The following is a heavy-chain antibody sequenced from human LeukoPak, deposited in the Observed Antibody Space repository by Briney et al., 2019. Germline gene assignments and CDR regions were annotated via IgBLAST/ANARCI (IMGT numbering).Heavy chain of an antibody. D-gene: IGHD3-16*01. CDR3: AIGGQYYYGMDV. Sequence: SETLSLTCTVSGGSISSYYWSWIRQPPGKGLEWIGYIYYSGSTNYNPSLKSRVTISVDTSKNQFSLKLSSVTAADTAVYYCAIGGQYYYGMDVWGQGTTVTVSS. CDR1: GGSISSYY. CDR2: IYYSGST. J-gene: IGHJ6*02. V-gene: IGHV4-59*01.